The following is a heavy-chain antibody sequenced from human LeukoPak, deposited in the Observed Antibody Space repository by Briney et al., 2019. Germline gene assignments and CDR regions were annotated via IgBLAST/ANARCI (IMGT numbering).Heavy chain of an antibody. Sequence: EASVKVSCKASGYTFTGYYMHWVRQAPGQGLEWMGWINPNSGGTNYAQKFQGRVTMTRDTSISTAYMELSRLRSDDTAVYYCAREPGVVGATNWFDPWGQGTLVTVSS. J-gene: IGHJ5*02. V-gene: IGHV1-2*02. CDR2: INPNSGGT. CDR3: AREPGVVGATNWFDP. D-gene: IGHD1-26*01. CDR1: GYTFTGYY.